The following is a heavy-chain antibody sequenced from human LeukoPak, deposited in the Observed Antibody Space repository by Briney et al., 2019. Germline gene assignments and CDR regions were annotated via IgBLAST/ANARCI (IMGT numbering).Heavy chain of an antibody. CDR3: ARVVKGSGWGYYFDY. J-gene: IGHJ4*02. D-gene: IGHD6-19*01. CDR1: GYTFTSYY. Sequence: ASVKVSCKASGYTFTSYYMHWVRQAPGQGLEWMGIINPSGGSTSYAQKFQGRVTMTRDTSTSTVYMKLSSLRSGDTAVYYCARVVKGSGWGYYFDYWGQGTLVTVSS. CDR2: INPSGGST. V-gene: IGHV1-46*01.